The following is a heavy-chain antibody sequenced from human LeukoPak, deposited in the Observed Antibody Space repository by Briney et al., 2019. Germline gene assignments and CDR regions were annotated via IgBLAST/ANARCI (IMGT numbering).Heavy chain of an antibody. D-gene: IGHD5-12*01. Sequence: GGSLRLSCAASGFTFSSYSMNWVRQAPGKGLEWVSAISGSGGSTYYADSVKGRFTISRDNSKNTLYLQMNSLRAEDTAVYYCAKADTRDGYNSYYFDYWGQGTLVTVSS. CDR2: ISGSGGST. J-gene: IGHJ4*02. CDR1: GFTFSSYS. CDR3: AKADTRDGYNSYYFDY. V-gene: IGHV3-23*01.